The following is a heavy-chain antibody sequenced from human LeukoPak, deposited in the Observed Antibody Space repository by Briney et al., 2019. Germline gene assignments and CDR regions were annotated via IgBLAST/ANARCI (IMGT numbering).Heavy chain of an antibody. Sequence: GASVKVSCKASGYTFTGYYMHWVRQAPGQGLEWMGWINPNSGGTNYAQKFQGRVTMTRDTSISTAYMELSRLRSDDTAVYYCARDAQDCSSTSCYSGNYYYYMDVWGQGTQVTVSS. CDR2: INPNSGGT. CDR3: ARDAQDCSSTSCYSGNYYYYMDV. D-gene: IGHD2-2*02. CDR1: GYTFTGYY. V-gene: IGHV1-2*02. J-gene: IGHJ6*03.